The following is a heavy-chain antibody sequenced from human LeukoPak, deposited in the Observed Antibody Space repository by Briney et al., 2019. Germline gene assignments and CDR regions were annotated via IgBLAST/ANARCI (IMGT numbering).Heavy chain of an antibody. CDR3: ARVEGYCSSTSCYTGWFDP. D-gene: IGHD2-2*02. CDR2: ISSSGSTI. CDR1: GFTFSSYS. J-gene: IGHJ5*02. Sequence: SGGSLRLSCAASGFTFSSYSMNWVRQAPGKGLEWVSSISSSGSTIYYADSVKGRFTISRDNAKNSLYLQMNSLRAEDTAVYYCARVEGYCSSTSCYTGWFDPWGQGTLVTVSS. V-gene: IGHV3-48*04.